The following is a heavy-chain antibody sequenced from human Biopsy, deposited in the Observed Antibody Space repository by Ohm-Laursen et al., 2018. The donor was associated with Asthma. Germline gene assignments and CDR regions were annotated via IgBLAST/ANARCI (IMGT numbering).Heavy chain of an antibody. Sequence: SLRLSCAASGNHFGSYAMHWARQAPGKGLEWVAVITFDGRTQYYGDSVKGRFTISRDNSKSMLFLQMNSLRPADTAVYYCSRDALGYYFDIWGRGTLVTVSS. CDR2: ITFDGRTQ. CDR1: GNHFGSYA. V-gene: IGHV3-30*04. J-gene: IGHJ4*02. CDR3: SRDALGYYFDI. D-gene: IGHD7-27*01.